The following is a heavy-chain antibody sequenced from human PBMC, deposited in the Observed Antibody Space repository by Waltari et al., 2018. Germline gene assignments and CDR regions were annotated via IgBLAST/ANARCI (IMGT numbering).Heavy chain of an antibody. V-gene: IGHV1-69*01. CDR3: ARDPIAGDTMIPEQGMDY. D-gene: IGHD3-22*01. J-gene: IGHJ4*02. Sequence: QVQLVQSGAEVKKPGSSVKVSCKASGGPFSSYAISCVRQAPGQGLEWMGGIIPIFGTANYAQKFQGRVTITADESTSTAYMELSSLRSEDTAVYYCARDPIAGDTMIPEQGMDYWGQGTLVTVSS. CDR2: IIPIFGTA. CDR1: GGPFSSYA.